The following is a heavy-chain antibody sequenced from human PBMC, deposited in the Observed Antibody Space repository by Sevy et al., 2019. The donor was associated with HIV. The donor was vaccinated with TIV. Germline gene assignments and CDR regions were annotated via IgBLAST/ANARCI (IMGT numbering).Heavy chain of an antibody. D-gene: IGHD3-22*01. V-gene: IGHV3-7*01. CDR3: ARDRKDYYDSSGYYYFDY. CDR2: IKQDGSEK. CDR1: GFTFSSYW. J-gene: IGHJ4*02. Sequence: VGSLRLSCAASGFTFSSYWMSWVRQAPGKGLEWVANIKQDGSEKYYVDSVKGRFTISRDNAKNSLYLQMNSLRAEDTAVYYCARDRKDYYDSSGYYYFDYWGQGTLVTVSS.